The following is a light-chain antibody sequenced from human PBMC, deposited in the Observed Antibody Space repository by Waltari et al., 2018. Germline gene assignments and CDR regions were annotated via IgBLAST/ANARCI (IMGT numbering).Light chain of an antibody. Sequence: DIVLTQSPGTLSLSPGERATLSCRASQRVSSISFHWYQQRPGQAPRHLIYGTSSRATDIPDRFSGSGSGTDFTLTISRLEPEDFAVYFCQHYDGSAVTFGGGTKVEIK. CDR1: QRVSSIS. CDR2: GTS. V-gene: IGKV3-20*01. CDR3: QHYDGSAVT. J-gene: IGKJ4*01.